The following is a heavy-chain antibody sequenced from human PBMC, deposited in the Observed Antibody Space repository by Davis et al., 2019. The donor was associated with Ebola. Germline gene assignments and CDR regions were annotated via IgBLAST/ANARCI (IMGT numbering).Heavy chain of an antibody. CDR2: IRYDGSNK. CDR1: GFTFSSYG. Sequence: GESLKISCAASGFTFSSYGMHWVRQAPGKGLEWVAVIRYDGSNKYYADSVKGRFTISRDNSKNTLYLQMNSLRAEDTAVYYCARGASYDYIWGSYRYGPTDDYWGQGTLVTVSS. CDR3: ARGASYDYIWGSYRYGPTDDY. V-gene: IGHV3-33*01. J-gene: IGHJ4*02. D-gene: IGHD3-16*02.